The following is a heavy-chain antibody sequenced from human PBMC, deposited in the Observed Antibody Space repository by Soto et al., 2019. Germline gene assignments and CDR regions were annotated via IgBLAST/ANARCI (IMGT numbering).Heavy chain of an antibody. CDR3: ARTDIMTTNWFDP. CDR1: GESFIGYY. CDR2: INHGGST. D-gene: IGHD5-12*01. Sequence: QVHLQQWGAGLLKPSETLSLTCAVYGESFIGYYWTWIRQSPGKGLEWIGEINHGGSTNYNPSLKSRVTISIDTSKHHFSLKLTSVTAADTSVYYCARTDIMTTNWFDPWGQGTLVTVSS. V-gene: IGHV4-34*01. J-gene: IGHJ5*02.